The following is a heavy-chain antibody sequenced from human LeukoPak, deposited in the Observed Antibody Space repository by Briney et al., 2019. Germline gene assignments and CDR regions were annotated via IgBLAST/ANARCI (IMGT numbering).Heavy chain of an antibody. D-gene: IGHD2-2*01. CDR3: ARLVRYGYGSTSWAY. CDR1: GFTFSSYE. CDR2: ISSSGSTI. Sequence: QPGGSLRLSCAASGFTFSSYEMNWVRRAPGKGLEWVSYISSSGSTIYYADSVKGRFTISRDNAKNSLYLQMNSLRAEDTAVYYCARLVRYGYGSTSWAYWGQGTLVTVSS. V-gene: IGHV3-48*03. J-gene: IGHJ4*02.